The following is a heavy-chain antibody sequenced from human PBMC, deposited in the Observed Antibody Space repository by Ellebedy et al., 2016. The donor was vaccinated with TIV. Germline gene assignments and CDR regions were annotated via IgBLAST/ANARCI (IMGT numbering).Heavy chain of an antibody. CDR2: ISAYNGNT. Sequence: AASVKVSCKASGYTFTSYGISWVRQAPGQGLEWMGWISAYNGNTHYAQKLQGRVTMNTDTYTSTAYMELSRLRYDDTAVYYCARGYCSGGSCRYYFDYWGQGTLVTVSS. D-gene: IGHD2-15*01. CDR1: GYTFTSYG. V-gene: IGHV1-18*01. CDR3: ARGYCSGGSCRYYFDY. J-gene: IGHJ4*02.